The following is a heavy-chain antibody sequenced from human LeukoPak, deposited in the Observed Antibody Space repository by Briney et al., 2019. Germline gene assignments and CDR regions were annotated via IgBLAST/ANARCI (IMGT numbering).Heavy chain of an antibody. J-gene: IGHJ4*02. D-gene: IGHD3-9*01. Sequence: SETLSLTCTVSGGSISSYYWSWIRQPPGKGRGGFGYIYYSGSTNYNPSLKSRVTISVDTSKNQFSLKLSSVTAADTAVYYCARGEPGYDILTGYYYYFDYWGQGTLVTVSS. CDR3: ARGEPGYDILTGYYYYFDY. CDR1: GGSISSYY. CDR2: IYYSGST. V-gene: IGHV4-59*01.